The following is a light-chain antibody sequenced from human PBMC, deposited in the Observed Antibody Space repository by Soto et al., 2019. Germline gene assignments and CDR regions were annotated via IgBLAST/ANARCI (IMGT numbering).Light chain of an antibody. V-gene: IGLV2-14*03. CDR2: DVS. Sequence: ALTQPASVSGSPGQSITISCAGTSSDVGNYNSVSWYQHHPGKAPKLMIYDVSNRPSGVSNRFSGSKSGNTASLTISGLQAEDESDYYCSSYTSSTTYVFGSGTKVTVL. J-gene: IGLJ1*01. CDR3: SSYTSSTTYV. CDR1: SSDVGNYNS.